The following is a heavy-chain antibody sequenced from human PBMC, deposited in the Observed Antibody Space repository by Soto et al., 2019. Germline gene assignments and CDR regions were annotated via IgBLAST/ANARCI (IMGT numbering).Heavy chain of an antibody. J-gene: IGHJ4*02. CDR3: ASHGRPLVVGATNPYFDY. Sequence: GESLKISCKGSGYSFTSYWIGWVRQMPGKGLEWMGIIYPGDSDTRYSPSFQGQVTISADKSISTAYLQWSSLKASDTAMYYCASHGRPLVVGATNPYFDYWGQGTLVTVSS. CDR2: IYPGDSDT. V-gene: IGHV5-51*01. CDR1: GYSFTSYW. D-gene: IGHD1-26*01.